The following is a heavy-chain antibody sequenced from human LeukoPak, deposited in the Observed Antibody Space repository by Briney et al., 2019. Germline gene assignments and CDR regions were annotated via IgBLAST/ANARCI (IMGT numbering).Heavy chain of an antibody. J-gene: IGHJ4*02. Sequence: GESLKISCKGSGYSFTTYWIGWGLQMPAKGLEWMGIIYPGDSDTRYSPSFQGQVTISADKSISTAYLQWSSLKASDTAIYYCARLHRPTVTIDNWGQGTLVTVSS. CDR2: IYPGDSDT. D-gene: IGHD4-17*01. CDR3: ARLHRPTVTIDN. V-gene: IGHV5-51*01. CDR1: GYSFTTYW.